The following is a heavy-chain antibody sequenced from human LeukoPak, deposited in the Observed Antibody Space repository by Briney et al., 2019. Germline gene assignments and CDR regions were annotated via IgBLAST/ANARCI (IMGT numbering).Heavy chain of an antibody. CDR1: GGSVSSSSYY. V-gene: IGHV4-39*02. CDR2: VYYSGRT. J-gene: IGHJ4*02. CDR3: ARVWDFWSGYYTQPFDY. Sequence: SETLSLTCTVSGGSVSSSSYYWGWIRQPPGKGLEWIGSVYYSGRTYYNPSLKSRVTISVDTSKNQFSLKLSSVTAADTAVYYCARVWDFWSGYYTQPFDYWGQGTLVTVS. D-gene: IGHD3-3*01.